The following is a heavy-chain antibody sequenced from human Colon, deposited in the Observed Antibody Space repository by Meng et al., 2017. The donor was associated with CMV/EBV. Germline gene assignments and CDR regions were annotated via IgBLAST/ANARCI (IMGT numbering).Heavy chain of an antibody. V-gene: IGHV3-48*03. CDR1: GFTFSTYE. D-gene: IGHD6-13*01. J-gene: IGHJ6*02. CDR2: INTLENSI. CDR3: TRNPGSSPAGGDGMDV. Sequence: GGSLRLSCVASGFTFSTYEMNWVRQAPGKGLEWVAYINTLENSIFYADSVKGRFTISRDNAKNSLFLQMNSLRAEDTALYYCTRNPGSSPAGGDGMDVWGQGTTVTVSS.